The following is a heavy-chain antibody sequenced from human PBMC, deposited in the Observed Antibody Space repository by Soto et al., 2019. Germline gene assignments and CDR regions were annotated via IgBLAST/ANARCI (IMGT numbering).Heavy chain of an antibody. V-gene: IGHV2-5*02. J-gene: IGHJ6*02. CDR3: VQSRCGGDCLQSYSSHSYYGLDV. CDR2: IYWDDDK. Sequence: SGPTLVNPTQTLTLTCTFSGLSLSTTGVGVGWIRQPPGKALEWLAFIYWDDDKRYSPSLKSRLTITKDTSKNQVVLTMTNMDPVDTATYYCVQSRCGGDCLQSYSSHSYYGLDVWGQGTTVTVSS. CDR1: GLSLSTTGVG. D-gene: IGHD2-21*02.